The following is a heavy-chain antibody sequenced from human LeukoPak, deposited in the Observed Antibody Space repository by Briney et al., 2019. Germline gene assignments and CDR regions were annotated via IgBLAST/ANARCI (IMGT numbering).Heavy chain of an antibody. Sequence: SETLSLTCTISGGFISSSSYYWRSIRQPPGKGLEWVGDIYYSGSTYYSPSLKSRVSISVDTSKNQFSLILSSVIAADTALYYCARRRYYDSTGYFDWGQGTQVTVS. CDR3: ARRRYYDSTGYFD. CDR2: IYYSGST. J-gene: IGHJ1*01. V-gene: IGHV4-39*01. CDR1: GGFISSSSYY. D-gene: IGHD3-22*01.